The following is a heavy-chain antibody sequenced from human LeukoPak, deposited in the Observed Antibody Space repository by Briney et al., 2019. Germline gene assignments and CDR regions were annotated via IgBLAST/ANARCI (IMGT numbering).Heavy chain of an antibody. CDR1: GGSISSSSYY. Sequence: PSETLSLTCTVSGGSISSSSYYWGWIRQPPGKGLEWIGSIYYSGSTYYNPSLKSRVTISVYTSKNQFSLKLSSVTAADTAVYYCARSGVIYYYYYYMDVWGKGTTVTVSS. CDR2: IYYSGST. CDR3: ARSGVIYYYYYYMDV. J-gene: IGHJ6*03. D-gene: IGHD2/OR15-2a*01. V-gene: IGHV4-39*07.